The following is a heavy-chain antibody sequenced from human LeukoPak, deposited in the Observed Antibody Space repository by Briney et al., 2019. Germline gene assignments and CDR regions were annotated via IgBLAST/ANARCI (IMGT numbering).Heavy chain of an antibody. CDR3: ARGKKDFHSWNGGASFDY. D-gene: IGHD1-1*01. CDR2: ISFSGSI. V-gene: IGHV4-31*03. Sequence: SETLSLTCTVSGVSLGTANNYWSWIRQHPGKGLEWIGYISFSGSIYYNPSLKSRITISTDTSKNQISLRLSSVTAADTATYYCARGKKDFHSWNGGASFDYWGQGTLVTVSS. CDR1: GVSLGTANNY. J-gene: IGHJ4*02.